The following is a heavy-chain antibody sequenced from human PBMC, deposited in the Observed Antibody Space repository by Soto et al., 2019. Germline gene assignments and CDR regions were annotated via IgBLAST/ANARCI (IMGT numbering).Heavy chain of an antibody. CDR3: AKGNGGTTIFGVVYYYYYMDV. CDR1: GFTFSSYA. J-gene: IGHJ6*03. V-gene: IGHV3-23*01. Sequence: EVQLLESGGGLVQPGGSPRLSCAASGFTFSSYAMSWVRQAPGKGLEWVSAISGSGGSTYYADSVKGRFTISRDNSKNTLYLQMNSLRAEDTAVYYCAKGNGGTTIFGVVYYYYYMDVWGKGTTVTVSS. CDR2: ISGSGGST. D-gene: IGHD3-3*01.